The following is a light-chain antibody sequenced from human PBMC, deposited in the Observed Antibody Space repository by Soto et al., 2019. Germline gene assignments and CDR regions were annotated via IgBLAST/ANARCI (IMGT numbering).Light chain of an antibody. CDR2: GAS. CDR3: QQYASSPQT. J-gene: IGKJ1*01. V-gene: IGKV3-15*01. Sequence: EIVMTQSPATLSVSPGGRATLSCRASQSISDTLAWYQQKPGQAPRLLIHGASTRATGFPARFSGSGSGTDFTLTISSLQSEDFAVYSCQQYASSPQTFGQGTKVDI. CDR1: QSISDT.